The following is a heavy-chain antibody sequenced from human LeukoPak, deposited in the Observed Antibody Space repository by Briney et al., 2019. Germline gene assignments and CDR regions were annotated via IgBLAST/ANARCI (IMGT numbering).Heavy chain of an antibody. CDR1: GFTFSSYG. D-gene: IGHD4-23*01. CDR2: IKQDGSEK. Sequence: PGGSLRLSCAASGFTFSSYGMSWVRQAPGKGLEWVANIKQDGSEKYYVDSVKGRFTISRDNAKNSLYLQMNSLRAEDTAVYYCARDSDRWYFDYWGQGTLVTVSS. J-gene: IGHJ4*02. V-gene: IGHV3-7*01. CDR3: ARDSDRWYFDY.